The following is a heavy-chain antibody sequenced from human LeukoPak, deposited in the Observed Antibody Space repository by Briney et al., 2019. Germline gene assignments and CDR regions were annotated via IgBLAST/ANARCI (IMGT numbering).Heavy chain of an antibody. Sequence: GGSLRLSCAASGFTFSSYEMNWVRQAPGKGLEWVSYISSSGSTIYYADSVKGRFTISRDNAKTSLYLQMNSLRAEDTAVYYCAKVKYNSGFSLMDVWGQGTTVTVSS. D-gene: IGHD6-19*01. CDR3: AKVKYNSGFSLMDV. J-gene: IGHJ6*02. V-gene: IGHV3-48*03. CDR1: GFTFSSYE. CDR2: ISSSGSTI.